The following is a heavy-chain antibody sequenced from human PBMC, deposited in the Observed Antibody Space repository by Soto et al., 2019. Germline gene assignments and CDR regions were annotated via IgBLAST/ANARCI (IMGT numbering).Heavy chain of an antibody. CDR2: ISYDGSNK. CDR1: GFTFSSYA. J-gene: IGHJ6*02. V-gene: IGHV3-30-3*01. D-gene: IGHD3-3*01. Sequence: PGGSLRLSCAASGFTFSSYAMHWVRQAPGKGLEWVAVISYDGSNKNYADSVKGRFTISRDNSKNTLYLQMNSLRAEDTAVYYCARGYDFWSGYYYPYGMDVWGQGTTVT. CDR3: ARGYDFWSGYYYPYGMDV.